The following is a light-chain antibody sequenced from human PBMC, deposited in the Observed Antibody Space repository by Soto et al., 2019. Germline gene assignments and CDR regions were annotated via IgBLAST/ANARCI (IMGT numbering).Light chain of an antibody. CDR3: QQYNSYFQT. Sequence: IQLTQSPSSLSASVGDRVTITCRASQDIAIYLAWYQQKPGEAPKLLIYAASTLYGGVPSRFSGSGSGTEFTLTISSLQPDDVATYYCQQYNSYFQTFGQGTKVDIK. CDR2: AAS. V-gene: IGKV1-9*01. CDR1: QDIAIY. J-gene: IGKJ1*01.